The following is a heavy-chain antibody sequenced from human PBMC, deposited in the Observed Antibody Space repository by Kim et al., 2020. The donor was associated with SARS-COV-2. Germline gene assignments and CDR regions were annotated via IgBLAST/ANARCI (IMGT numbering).Heavy chain of an antibody. D-gene: IGHD3-3*01. Sequence: FTISRDNSKNTLYLQMNSLRAEDTAVYYCARSLEESHYVLRFLEWLPLDYWGQGTLVTVSS. V-gene: IGHV3-30*07. CDR3: ARSLEESHYVLRFLEWLPLDY. J-gene: IGHJ4*02.